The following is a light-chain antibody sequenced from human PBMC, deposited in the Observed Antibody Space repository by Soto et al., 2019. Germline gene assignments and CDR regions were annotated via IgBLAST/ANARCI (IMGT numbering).Light chain of an antibody. J-gene: IGKJ1*01. CDR1: QSVSSN. CDR2: GAS. Sequence: EIVMTQSPATLSVSPGERATLSCRASQSVSSNLAWYQQKPGQAPRLLVYGASTRPTGIPPRFSGSGSGTEFTLTISSLQSEDFAVSYCQQYNNWPLWTFGQGTKVEIK. V-gene: IGKV3-15*01. CDR3: QQYNNWPLWT.